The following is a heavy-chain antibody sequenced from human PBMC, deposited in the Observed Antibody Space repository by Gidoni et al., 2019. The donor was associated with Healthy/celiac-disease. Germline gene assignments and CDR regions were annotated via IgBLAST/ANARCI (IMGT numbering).Heavy chain of an antibody. CDR1: GFTFSSYA. D-gene: IGHD2-2*01. CDR3: AKGGDIVVVPAAMTNWFDP. J-gene: IGHJ5*02. CDR2: ISGSGGNT. V-gene: IGHV3-23*01. Sequence: EVQLLESGGGLVQPGRSLRLSCAASGFTFSSYAMRWVRQAPGKGMEWVSDISGSGGNTYYADSVKGRFNISRDNSKNRLYLQMNSPRAEDTAVYYCAKGGDIVVVPAAMTNWFDPWGQGTLVTVSS.